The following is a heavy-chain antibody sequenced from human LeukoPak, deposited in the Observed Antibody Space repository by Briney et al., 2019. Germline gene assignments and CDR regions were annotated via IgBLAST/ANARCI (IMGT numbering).Heavy chain of an antibody. D-gene: IGHD3-22*01. CDR1: GGSISSSNYY. J-gene: IGHJ4*02. V-gene: IGHV4-39*06. CDR3: AREGYYYDSSGYLA. Sequence: SETLSLTCTVSGGSISSSNYYWGWIRQPPGKGLEWIGSIYYSGSTYYTPSLKSRVTISVYTSKNQFALKLSSVTAADTAVYYCAREGYYYDSSGYLAWGQGTLVTVSS. CDR2: IYYSGST.